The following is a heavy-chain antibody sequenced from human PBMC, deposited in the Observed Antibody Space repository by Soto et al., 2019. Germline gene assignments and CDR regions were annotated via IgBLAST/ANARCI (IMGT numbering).Heavy chain of an antibody. CDR3: AQGGGHCTSTSCYTAPYFDY. CDR1: GFTFSSYS. J-gene: IGHJ4*02. Sequence: GGSLILSCAASGFTFSSYSMIWVRQDPGKGLEWVSAISGSGGSTYYADSVKGRFTISRDNYQNSLYLQMNSLRAEDTAVYYCAQGGGHCTSTSCYTAPYFDYWGQGALVTVSS. V-gene: IGHV3-23*01. CDR2: ISGSGGST. D-gene: IGHD2-2*02.